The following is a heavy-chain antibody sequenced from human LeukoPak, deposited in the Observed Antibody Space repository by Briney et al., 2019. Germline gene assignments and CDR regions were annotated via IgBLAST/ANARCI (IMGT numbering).Heavy chain of an antibody. CDR2: IYYSGST. J-gene: IGHJ4*02. V-gene: IGHV4-39*07. D-gene: IGHD2-8*01. CDR1: GGSISGSSYY. CDR3: AREGGTNGVWDLDY. Sequence: PSETLSLTCTVSGGSISGSSYYWGWIRQPPGKGLEWIGSIYYSGSTYYNPSLKSRVTISVDTSKNQFSLKLSSVTAADTAVYYCAREGGTNGVWDLDYWGQGTLVTVSS.